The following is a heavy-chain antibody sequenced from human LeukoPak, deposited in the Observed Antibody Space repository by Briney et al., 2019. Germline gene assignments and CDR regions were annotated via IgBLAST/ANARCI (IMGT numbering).Heavy chain of an antibody. D-gene: IGHD2-21*02. CDR3: ARDDSWAFDY. Sequence: GGSLRLSCAASGFTFSRYSVNWVRQAPGKGLEWVAYIRTSSGGIYYADSVEGRFTISTDTAKNSLYLEMNNLRDGDTAVYYCARDDSWAFDYWGQGTLVTVSS. V-gene: IGHV3-48*02. J-gene: IGHJ4*02. CDR2: IRTSSGGI. CDR1: GFTFSRYS.